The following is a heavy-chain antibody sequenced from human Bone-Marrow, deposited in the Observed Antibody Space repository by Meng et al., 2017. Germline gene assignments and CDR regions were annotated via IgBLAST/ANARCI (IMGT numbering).Heavy chain of an antibody. CDR3: ARGLPFQH. Sequence: VWGVQAGDGVRTRGALVVLSCKTAGYILTSNDFDWARQDPGQGLGWLGWINPNSGDAGYAQKFQGRVTITMNSSISTAYMELSSLRSEDTAVYYCARGLPFQHWGQGTLVTVSS. V-gene: IGHV1-8*03. CDR2: INPNSGDA. CDR1: GYILTSND. J-gene: IGHJ1*01.